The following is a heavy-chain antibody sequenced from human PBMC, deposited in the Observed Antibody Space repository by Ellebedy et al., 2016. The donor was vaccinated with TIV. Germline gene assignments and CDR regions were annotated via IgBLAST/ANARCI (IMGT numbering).Heavy chain of an antibody. D-gene: IGHD3-16*01. Sequence: AASVKVSCKASGYSFTAYYMHWVRQAPGQGLEWMGWINANSGGTNYAQKFPGWVTMTRDTSISTAYMELSRLISYDTAGYFCARDRDAYMASFYYYGLDVWGQGTTVTVSS. V-gene: IGHV1-2*04. CDR1: GYSFTAYY. J-gene: IGHJ6*02. CDR2: INANSGGT. CDR3: ARDRDAYMASFYYYGLDV.